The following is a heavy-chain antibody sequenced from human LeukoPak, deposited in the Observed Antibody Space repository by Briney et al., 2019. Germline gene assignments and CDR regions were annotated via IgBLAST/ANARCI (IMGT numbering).Heavy chain of an antibody. D-gene: IGHD3-22*01. J-gene: IGHJ5*02. V-gene: IGHV4-39*07. CDR1: GGSISSSSYY. CDR2: IYYSGST. CDR3: ARVHYDSSVGWFDP. Sequence: SETLSLTCTVSGGSISSSSYYWAWIRQPPAKGLEWIGNIYYSGSTYYNPSLKSRVTISLDTSKNQFSLKLSSVTAADTAVYYCARVHYDSSVGWFDPWGQGTLVTVSS.